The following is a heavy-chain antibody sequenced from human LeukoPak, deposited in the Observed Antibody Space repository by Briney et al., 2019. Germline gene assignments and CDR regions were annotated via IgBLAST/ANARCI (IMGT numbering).Heavy chain of an antibody. CDR3: ARALIAAAGRPPDY. J-gene: IGHJ4*02. CDR1: GFTFSSYW. V-gene: IGHV3-74*01. D-gene: IGHD6-13*01. Sequence: PGGSLRLSCAASGFTFSSYWMHWVRQAPGKGLVWVSRINSDGSSTIYADSVKGRFTISRDNTKNTLYLQMNSLRAEDTAVYYCARALIAAAGRPPDYWGQGTLVTVSS. CDR2: INSDGSST.